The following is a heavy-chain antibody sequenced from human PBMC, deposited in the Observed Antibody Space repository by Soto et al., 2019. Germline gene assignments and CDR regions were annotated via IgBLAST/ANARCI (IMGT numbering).Heavy chain of an antibody. CDR1: GYSYRIYA. CDR3: ARVYCSGGSCYSIDY. Sequence: ASVKVSCKTSGYSYRIYAITWVRQAPGQGLEWMGIINPSGGSTSYAQKFQGRVTMTRDTSTSTVYMELSSLSSEDTAVYYCARVYCSGGSCYSIDYWGQGTLVTVSS. CDR2: INPSGGST. V-gene: IGHV1-46*03. D-gene: IGHD2-15*01. J-gene: IGHJ4*02.